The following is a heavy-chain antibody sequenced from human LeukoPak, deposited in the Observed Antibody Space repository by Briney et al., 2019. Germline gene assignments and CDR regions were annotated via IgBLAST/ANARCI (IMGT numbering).Heavy chain of an antibody. Sequence: PSETLSLTCTVSGGSISSYYWSWIRQPAGKGLEWIGRIYTSGSTNYNPSLKSRVTISVDTSKNQFSLKLSSVTAADTAVYYCARTPYYGSGSDLYGMDVWGQGTTVTVSS. D-gene: IGHD3-10*01. CDR1: GGSISSYY. J-gene: IGHJ6*02. V-gene: IGHV4-4*07. CDR2: IYTSGST. CDR3: ARTPYYGSGSDLYGMDV.